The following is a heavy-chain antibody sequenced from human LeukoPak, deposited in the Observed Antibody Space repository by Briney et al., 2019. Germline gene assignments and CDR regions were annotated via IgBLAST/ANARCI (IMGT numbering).Heavy chain of an antibody. V-gene: IGHV3-7*01. CDR3: ARGRYCSGGSCYHY. J-gene: IGHJ4*02. D-gene: IGHD2-15*01. CDR1: GFTFSSYW. Sequence: GGSLRLSCAASGFTFSSYWMSWVRQAPGEGLEWVANIKQDGSEKYYVDSVKGRFTISRDNAKNSLYLQMNSLRAEDTAVYYCARGRYCSGGSCYHYWGQGTLVTVSS. CDR2: IKQDGSEK.